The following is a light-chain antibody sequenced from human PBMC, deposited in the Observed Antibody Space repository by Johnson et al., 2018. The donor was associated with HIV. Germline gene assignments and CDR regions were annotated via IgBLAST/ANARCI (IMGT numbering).Light chain of an antibody. CDR2: DNN. CDR1: SSNIGNNY. Sequence: QPVLTQPPSVSAAPGQKVTISCSGSSSNIGNNYVSWYQQLPGPAPKLLIYDNNNRPSGIPDRFSGSQSGTSATLGITGLQTGDEADDYCGTWDSSLSAGEYVFGTGTKVSVL. CDR3: GTWDSSLSAGEYV. J-gene: IGLJ1*01. V-gene: IGLV1-51*01.